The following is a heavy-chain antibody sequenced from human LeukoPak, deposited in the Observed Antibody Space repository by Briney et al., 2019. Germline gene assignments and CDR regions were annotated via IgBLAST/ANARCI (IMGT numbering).Heavy chain of an antibody. D-gene: IGHD3/OR15-3a*01. CDR2: INPNSGGT. J-gene: IGHJ3*02. V-gene: IGHV1-2*02. CDR3: AADDLDLRGLSAFDI. CDR1: GYTFTGYY. Sequence: ASVKVSCKASGYTFTGYYMHWVRQAPGQGLEWMGWINPNSGGTNYAQKFQERVTITRDMSTSTAYMELSSLRSEDTAVYYCAADDLDLRGLSAFDIWGQGTMVTVSS.